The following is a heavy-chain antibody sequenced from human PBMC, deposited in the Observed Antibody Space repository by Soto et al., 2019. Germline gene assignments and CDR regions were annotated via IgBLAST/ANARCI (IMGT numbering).Heavy chain of an antibody. CDR2: IKQDGSEK. CDR3: ARVEGVGSHAPSAAFDI. Sequence: PGGSLRLSCAASGFTFSSYWMSWVRQAPGKGLEWVANIKQDGSEKYYVDSVKGRFTISRDNAKNSLYLQMNSLRAEDTAVYYCARVEGVGSHAPSAAFDIWGQGTMVTVSS. V-gene: IGHV3-7*01. D-gene: IGHD2-8*01. J-gene: IGHJ3*02. CDR1: GFTFSSYW.